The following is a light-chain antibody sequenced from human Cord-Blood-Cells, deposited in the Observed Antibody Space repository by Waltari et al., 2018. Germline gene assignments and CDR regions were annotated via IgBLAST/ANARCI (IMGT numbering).Light chain of an antibody. V-gene: IGKV3D-15*01. CDR1: QSVSSN. CDR3: QQYNNWPIT. Sequence: EIVMTQSPATLSVSPGERATLSCRASQSVSSNLAWYQQKPGQAPRLLIYGASIRATGIPARFSGSGSGTEFTLTISSLQSEDFAVYYCQQYNNWPITLGQGTRLEIK. J-gene: IGKJ5*01. CDR2: GAS.